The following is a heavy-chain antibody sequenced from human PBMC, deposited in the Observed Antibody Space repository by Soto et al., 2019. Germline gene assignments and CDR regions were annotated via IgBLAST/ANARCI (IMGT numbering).Heavy chain of an antibody. V-gene: IGHV4-30-2*01. CDR2: IYHSGST. CDR3: ARGPTIGY. J-gene: IGHJ4*02. D-gene: IGHD2-2*01. CDR1: GGSISSGGYS. Sequence: PSETLSLTCAVSGGSISSGGYSWSWIRQPPGKGLECIGYIYHSGSTYYSPSLKSRVTISVDRSKNQFSLKLSSVTAADTAVYYCARGPTIGYWGQGTLVTVSS.